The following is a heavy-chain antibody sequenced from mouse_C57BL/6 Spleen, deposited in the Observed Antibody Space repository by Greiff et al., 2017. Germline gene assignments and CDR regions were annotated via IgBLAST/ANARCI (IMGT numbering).Heavy chain of an antibody. D-gene: IGHD3-3*01. CDR1: GYTFTSYW. V-gene: IGHV1-64*01. J-gene: IGHJ4*01. CDR2: INRNSGST. Sequence: VQLLQSGAGLVKPGASVKLSCTASGYTFTSYWMHWVKQSPGQGLEWIGMINRNSGSTNYNEKFKSQATLTVDKSTSTRFMQLSSLTSEDTAIYYCARSGLGGGDAMDYWGQGTLVTVSS. CDR3: ARSGLGGGDAMDY.